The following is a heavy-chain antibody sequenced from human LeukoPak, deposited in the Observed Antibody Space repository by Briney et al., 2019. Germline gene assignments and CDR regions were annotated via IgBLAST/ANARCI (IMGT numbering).Heavy chain of an antibody. Sequence: SVKVSCKASGGTFSSYAISWVRQAPGQGLEWMGGIIPIFGTANYAQKFQGRVTITVDESTSTAYMELSSLRSEDTAVYYCARESVAVDIVVVVAAYGMDVWGKGTTVTVSS. CDR1: GGTFSSYA. CDR2: IIPIFGTA. V-gene: IGHV1-69*01. D-gene: IGHD2-15*01. CDR3: ARESVAVDIVVVVAAYGMDV. J-gene: IGHJ6*04.